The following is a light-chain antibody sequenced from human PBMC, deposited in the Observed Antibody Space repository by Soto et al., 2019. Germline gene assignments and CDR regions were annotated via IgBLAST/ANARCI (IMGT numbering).Light chain of an antibody. CDR1: NSNIGNNY. CDR2: DNN. CDR3: ETWDRSLSAVV. Sequence: QSVLTQPPSVSAAPGQKVTISCSGSNSNIGNNYASWYQQLPGAAPELLIYDNNKRPSGIPDRFSGSKSGTSATLGITGLQTGDEADYYCETWDRSLSAVVFGGGTQLTVL. V-gene: IGLV1-51*01. J-gene: IGLJ2*01.